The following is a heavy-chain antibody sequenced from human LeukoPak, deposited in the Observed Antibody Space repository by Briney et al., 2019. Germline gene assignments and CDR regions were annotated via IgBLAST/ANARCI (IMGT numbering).Heavy chain of an antibody. J-gene: IGHJ6*02. Sequence: PGGSLRLSCVASGFIFSAYAMTWVRRAPGKGLEWVSAINDRGTNTYHADSVKGRFTISRDNSKNTLYLQMNSLRVEDTAMFYCARILVPGITPHYYGMDVWGQGTTVTVSS. CDR2: INDRGTNT. CDR1: GFIFSAYA. D-gene: IGHD2-2*01. V-gene: IGHV3-23*01. CDR3: ARILVPGITPHYYGMDV.